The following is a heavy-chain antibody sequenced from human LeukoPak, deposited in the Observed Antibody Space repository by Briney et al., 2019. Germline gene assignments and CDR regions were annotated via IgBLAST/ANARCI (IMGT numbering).Heavy chain of an antibody. J-gene: IGHJ6*02. CDR1: GFTFSSYW. Sequence: GGSLRLSCAASGFTFSSYWMHWVRQAPGKGLVWVSHINGDGRSTSYADSVKGRFTISRDNAKNTLYLQMSSLRAEDTAVYYCARNHSYYGMDVWGQGTTVTVSS. CDR2: INGDGRST. CDR3: ARNHSYYGMDV. V-gene: IGHV3-74*01.